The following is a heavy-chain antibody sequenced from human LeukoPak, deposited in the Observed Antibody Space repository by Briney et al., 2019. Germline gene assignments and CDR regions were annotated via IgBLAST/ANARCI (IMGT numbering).Heavy chain of an antibody. J-gene: IGHJ4*02. V-gene: IGHV3-23*01. D-gene: IGHD1-26*01. CDR3: AKTGSSRFDY. Sequence: GGTLRLSCAASGFTFSSYGMSWVRQAPGKGLEWVSAISGSGGSTYYADSVKGRFTISRDNSKNTLFLQMNSLRAEDTAVYYSAKTGSSRFDYWGQGTLVTVSS. CDR1: GFTFSSYG. CDR2: ISGSGGST.